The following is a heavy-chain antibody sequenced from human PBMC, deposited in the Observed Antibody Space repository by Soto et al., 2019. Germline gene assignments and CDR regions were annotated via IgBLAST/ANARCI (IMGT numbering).Heavy chain of an antibody. D-gene: IGHD3-10*01. Sequence: EVQLVESGGGLVQPGGSLRLSCAAPGFTFSTYWMHWVRQVSGKGLVWVSRINSDGSSTSYADSVKGGFTISRDNAKNTLYLQMTSLRAEDTAVDYCERGGYGIDLWGQGTTVTVS. J-gene: IGHJ6*02. CDR2: INSDGSST. CDR1: GFTFSTYW. V-gene: IGHV3-74*01. CDR3: ERGGYGIDL.